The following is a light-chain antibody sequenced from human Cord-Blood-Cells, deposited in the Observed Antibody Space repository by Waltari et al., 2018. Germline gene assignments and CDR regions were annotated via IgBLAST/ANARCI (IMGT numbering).Light chain of an antibody. CDR3: QQRSNWLT. J-gene: IGKJ4*01. CDR2: DAS. Sequence: TVLTTSIATLSFSPGERATLSCRASQSVSSYLAWYQQKPGQAPRLLIYDASNRATGIPARFSGSGSGTDFTLTISSLEPEDFAVYYCQQRSNWLTFGGGTKVEIK. V-gene: IGKV3-11*01. CDR1: QSVSSY.